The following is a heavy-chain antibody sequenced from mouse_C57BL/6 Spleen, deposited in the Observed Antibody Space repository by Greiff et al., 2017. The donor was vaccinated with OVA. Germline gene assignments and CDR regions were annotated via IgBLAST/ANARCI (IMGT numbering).Heavy chain of an antibody. J-gene: IGHJ1*03. CDR2: IYPGSGST. CDR3: TFYYYGSSYGYFDV. Sequence: QVQLKQPGAELVKPGASVKMSCKASGYTFTSYWITWVKQRPGQGLEWIGDIYPGSGSTNYNEKFKSKATLTVDTSSSTAYMQLSSLTSEDTAVYYCTFYYYGSSYGYFDVWGTGTTVTVSS. CDR1: GYTFTSYW. D-gene: IGHD1-1*01. V-gene: IGHV1-55*01.